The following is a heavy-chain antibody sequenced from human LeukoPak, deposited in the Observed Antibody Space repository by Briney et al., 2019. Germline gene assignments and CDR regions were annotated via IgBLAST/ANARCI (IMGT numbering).Heavy chain of an antibody. CDR1: GFSFSSYS. D-gene: IGHD3-10*01. Sequence: GGSLRLSCAASGFSFSSYSMNWVRQAPGKGLEWVSSIGTSGSDMYYVDSVKGRFAISRDNTKNSLYLQMNSLRAEDTAVYYCARESLWFGDGGDYYYYGMDVWGQGTTVTVSS. CDR3: ARESLWFGDGGDYYYYGMDV. J-gene: IGHJ6*02. CDR2: IGTSGSDM. V-gene: IGHV3-21*01.